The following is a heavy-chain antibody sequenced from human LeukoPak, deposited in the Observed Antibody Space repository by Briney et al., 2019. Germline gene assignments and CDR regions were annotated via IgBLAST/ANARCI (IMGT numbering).Heavy chain of an antibody. D-gene: IGHD2-2*01. J-gene: IGHJ4*02. V-gene: IGHV3-21*06. Sequence: PGGSLRLSCAASGFAFSSYNMKWVRQAPGKGLEGVSFISTTSTYIYYADSVKGRFTLSRDNSKNLLYLQMDSLRVEDTAVYYCARAGTCSSTSCDGGIEYWGQGTLVTVSS. CDR3: ARAGTCSSTSCDGGIEY. CDR1: GFAFSSYN. CDR2: ISTTSTYI.